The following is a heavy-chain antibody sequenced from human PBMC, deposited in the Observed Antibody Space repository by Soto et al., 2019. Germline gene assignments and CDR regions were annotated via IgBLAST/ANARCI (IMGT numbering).Heavy chain of an antibody. CDR1: GGSISSGTYS. Sequence: SETLSLTCTVSGGSISSGTYSWGCIHQPPGKGLEWIGNSYFTGNTHYNPSLTSRVTMSVDTSMNQFSLSLSSVTAADTAVYYCEHTNYYGSWFFDSWGQGTLVTVSS. J-gene: IGHJ4*02. CDR3: EHTNYYGSWFFDS. D-gene: IGHD3-10*01. V-gene: IGHV4-39*01. CDR2: SYFTGNT.